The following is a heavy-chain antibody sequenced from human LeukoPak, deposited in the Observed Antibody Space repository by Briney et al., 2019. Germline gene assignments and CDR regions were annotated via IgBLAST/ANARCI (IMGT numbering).Heavy chain of an antibody. CDR3: AKTYARRTYYFDY. J-gene: IGHJ4*02. Sequence: QSGRSLRLSCAASGFTFSSYGMHWVRQAPGKGLEWVAVISYDGSNKYYADSVKGRFTISRDNSKNTLYLQMNSLRAEDTAVYYCAKTYARRTYYFDYWGQGTLVTVSS. V-gene: IGHV3-30*18. D-gene: IGHD2-8*01. CDR2: ISYDGSNK. CDR1: GFTFSSYG.